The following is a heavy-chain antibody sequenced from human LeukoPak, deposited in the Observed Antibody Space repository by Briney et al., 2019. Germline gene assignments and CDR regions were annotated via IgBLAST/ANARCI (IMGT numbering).Heavy chain of an antibody. CDR3: ARDRGSSSEFWFDP. D-gene: IGHD6-6*01. J-gene: IGHJ5*02. CDR2: INPSGGST. CDR1: GYTFTIYY. V-gene: IGHV1-46*01. Sequence: GASVTVSYKASGYTFTIYYMHWVRQAPGQGLEWMGIINPSGGSTSYAQKFQGRVDMTRDMSTSTVYMELSSLRAEDKAVYYCARDRGSSSEFWFDPWGQGTLVTVSS.